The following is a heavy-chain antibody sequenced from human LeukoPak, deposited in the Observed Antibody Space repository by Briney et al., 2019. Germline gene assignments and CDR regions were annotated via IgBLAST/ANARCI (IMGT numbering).Heavy chain of an antibody. D-gene: IGHD1-26*01. J-gene: IGHJ4*02. CDR3: ARRGIVGATRYEGNDY. CDR1: GGSISSYY. CDR2: VYYSGST. V-gene: IGHV4-59*08. Sequence: SETLSLTCTVSGGSISSYYWSWIRQPPGKGLEWIGYVYYSGSTYYNPSLKSRVTISVDTSKNQFSLKLTSVTAADTAVYYCARRGIVGATRYEGNDYWGQGTLVTVSS.